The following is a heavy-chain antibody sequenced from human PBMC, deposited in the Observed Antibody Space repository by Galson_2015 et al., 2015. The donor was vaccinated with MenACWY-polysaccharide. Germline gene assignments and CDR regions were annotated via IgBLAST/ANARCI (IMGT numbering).Heavy chain of an antibody. CDR1: GYTFATYA. V-gene: IGHV1-3*01. Sequence: SVKVSCKASGYTFATYAMHWVRQAPGQRPEWMGWFNAGNGNTKYSQKFQGRLTITWDTSASTAYMDLSSLRSEDTAVYCCARDTPGYCSGGSCEDLDYWGQGTLVTVSS. D-gene: IGHD2-15*01. CDR2: FNAGNGNT. J-gene: IGHJ4*02. CDR3: ARDTPGYCSGGSCEDLDY.